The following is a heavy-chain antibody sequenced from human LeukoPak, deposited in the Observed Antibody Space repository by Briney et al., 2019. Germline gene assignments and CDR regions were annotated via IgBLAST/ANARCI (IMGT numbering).Heavy chain of an antibody. V-gene: IGHV3-23*01. J-gene: IGHJ5*02. D-gene: IGHD3-10*01. CDR2: ISGSGGST. Sequence: GGSLRLSCAASGFTFSSYAMSWVRQAPGKGLEWVSAISGSGGSTYYADSVKGRFTISRDNSTNTLYLQMNSLRAEDTAVYYCAKDVPYYYGSGSYPNWFDPWGQGTLVTVSS. CDR3: AKDVPYYYGSGSYPNWFDP. CDR1: GFTFSSYA.